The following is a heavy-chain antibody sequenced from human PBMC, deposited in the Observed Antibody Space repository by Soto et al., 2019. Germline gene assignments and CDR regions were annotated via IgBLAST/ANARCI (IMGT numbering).Heavy chain of an antibody. D-gene: IGHD3-9*01. CDR3: VRSSYICFVAY. J-gene: IGHJ4*01. CDR1: GGSISSYY. Sequence: PSETLSLTCTVSGGSISSYYWSWIRQPPGKGLEWIGYIYYSGSTNYNPSLKSRVTISVDTSKNQFSLKLSSVTAADTAVYYCVRSSYICFVAYWGHGTLVPVSS. V-gene: IGHV4-59*01. CDR2: IYYSGST.